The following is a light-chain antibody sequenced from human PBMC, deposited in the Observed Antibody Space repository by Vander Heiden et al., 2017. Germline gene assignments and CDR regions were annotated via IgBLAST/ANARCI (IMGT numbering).Light chain of an antibody. CDR3: RQGLQTPST. CDR2: LGS. CDR1: QSLLHSDGFNF. Sequence: DIVMTQSPLSLPVTPGEPASISCRSSQSLLHSDGFNFLNWYLQRPGQSPQLLIYLGSSRASGVPDRFSGSGSGTDFTLKISGVEAEDVGVYYCRQGLQTPSTFGPGTKVDIK. J-gene: IGKJ3*01. V-gene: IGKV2-28*01.